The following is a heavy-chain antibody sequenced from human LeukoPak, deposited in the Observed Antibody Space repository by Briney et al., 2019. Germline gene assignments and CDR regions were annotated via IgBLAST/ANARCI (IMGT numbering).Heavy chain of an antibody. CDR3: ARGQKTRYYYGSGSYYTGRGSYYYYMDV. CDR1: GGSFSGYY. D-gene: IGHD3-10*01. CDR2: INHSGST. V-gene: IGHV4-34*01. J-gene: IGHJ6*03. Sequence: SETLSLTCAVYGGSFSGYYWSWIRQPPGKGLEWIGEINHSGSTNYNPSLKSRVTISVDTSKNQFSLKLSSVTAADTAVYYCARGQKTRYYYGSGSYYTGRGSYYYYMDVWGKGTTVTVSS.